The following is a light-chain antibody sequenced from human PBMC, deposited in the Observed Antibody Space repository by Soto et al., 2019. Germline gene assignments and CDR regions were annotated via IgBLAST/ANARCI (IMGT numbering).Light chain of an antibody. J-gene: IGKJ4*01. V-gene: IGKV1-39*01. CDR2: AAS. CDR3: QQNYRIPLT. Sequence: DIQLTASPSHLYASVGDRVTITCRASQSISSYLKWYQHKPGTAPKLLIFAASRLQTGVPLRFSGSGAGTNFTLTISNLHPEDFATYSCQQNYRIPLTFGGGTKVDIK. CDR1: QSISSY.